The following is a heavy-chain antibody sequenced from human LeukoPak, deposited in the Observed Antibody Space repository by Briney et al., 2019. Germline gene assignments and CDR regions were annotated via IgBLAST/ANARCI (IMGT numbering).Heavy chain of an antibody. CDR1: GFTFSDYY. J-gene: IGHJ4*02. D-gene: IGHD6-19*01. V-gene: IGHV3-11*04. CDR3: ARDLVSSSGYCDY. Sequence: GGSLRLSCAASGFTFSDYYMSWIRQAPGKGLEWVSYIGSSGSTIYYADSVEGRFTISRDNAKNSLYLQMNSLRAEDTAVYYCARDLVSSSGYCDYWGQGTLVTVSS. CDR2: IGSSGSTI.